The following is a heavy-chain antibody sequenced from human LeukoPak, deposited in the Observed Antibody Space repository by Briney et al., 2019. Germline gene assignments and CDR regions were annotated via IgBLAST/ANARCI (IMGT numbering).Heavy chain of an antibody. CDR3: ARPRYYDSSGYYFDI. J-gene: IGHJ3*02. CDR1: GFTLSPYD. D-gene: IGHD3-22*01. V-gene: IGHV3-13*04. Sequence: PGGSLRLSCAASGFTLSPYDMHWVRRATGKGLEWVSAIGAGGDTYYPGSVQGRFTISRENAKNSLYLQMNSLRAEDTAVYYCARPRYYDSSGYYFDIWGQGTMVTVSS. CDR2: IGAGGDT.